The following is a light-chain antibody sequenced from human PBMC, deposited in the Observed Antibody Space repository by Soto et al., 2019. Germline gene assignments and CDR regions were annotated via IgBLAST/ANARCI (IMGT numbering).Light chain of an antibody. Sequence: EVVMTQSPATLSVSPGERATLSCGASQSVATNLAWYQQKPGQAPRLLIYGASSRATGIPDRFSGSGSGTDFTLTISRLEPEDFAVYYCQQYGSSPRAFGPGTKVDIK. CDR3: QQYGSSPRA. CDR2: GAS. J-gene: IGKJ3*01. CDR1: QSVATN. V-gene: IGKV3-20*01.